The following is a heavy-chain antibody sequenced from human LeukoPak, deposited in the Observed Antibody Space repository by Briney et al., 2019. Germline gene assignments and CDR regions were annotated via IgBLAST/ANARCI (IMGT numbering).Heavy chain of an antibody. J-gene: IGHJ5*02. D-gene: IGHD5-18*01. Sequence: SETLSLTCTISGGSISSSGYYWVWIRQPPGKGLEWIGSIYYSGSTYYSPSLKSRVTISVDTSRNQISLKLSSVTAADTAVYYCAAAMVLNWFDPWGQGTPVTVSS. V-gene: IGHV4-39*01. CDR1: GGSISSSGYY. CDR2: IYYSGST. CDR3: AAAMVLNWFDP.